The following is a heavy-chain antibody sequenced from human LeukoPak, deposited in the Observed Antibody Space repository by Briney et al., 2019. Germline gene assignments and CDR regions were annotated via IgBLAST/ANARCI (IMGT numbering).Heavy chain of an antibody. V-gene: IGHV3-21*01. CDR2: IRSSSNYM. Sequence: GGSLRLSCAASGLTFSSYSMNWVRQAPGKGLEWVSSIRSSSNYMYYADSVKGRFTISRDNAKNSLYLQMNSLRAEDTAVYYCARPAGTPYFDYWGQGTLVTVSS. J-gene: IGHJ4*02. CDR1: GLTFSSYS. CDR3: ARPAGTPYFDY. D-gene: IGHD1-7*01.